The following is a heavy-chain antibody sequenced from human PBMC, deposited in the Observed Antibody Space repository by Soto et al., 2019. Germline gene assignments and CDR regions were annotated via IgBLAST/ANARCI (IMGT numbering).Heavy chain of an antibody. CDR3: ARFDPGIRNSWYAFDI. CDR1: GYTFTSYD. Sequence: ASVKVSCKASGYTFTSYDINWVRQATGQGLEWMGWMNPNSGNTGYAQKFQGRVTMTRNTSISTAYMELSSLRSEDTAVYYCARFDPGIRNSWYAFDIWGQGTMVTVSS. CDR2: MNPNSGNT. J-gene: IGHJ3*02. D-gene: IGHD6-13*01. V-gene: IGHV1-8*01.